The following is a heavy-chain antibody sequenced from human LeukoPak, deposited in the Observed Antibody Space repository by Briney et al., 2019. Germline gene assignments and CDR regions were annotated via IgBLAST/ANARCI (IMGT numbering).Heavy chain of an antibody. D-gene: IGHD1-1*01. Sequence: GGSLRLSCAASGFTFSSFDMHWVRHPTGQGLEGGSTIGTASDTYYPGSVEGRFTFSRDNAKNSLYLQMNSLTAGDTAVYYCARGPPRGKYYYMDVWGKGTTVTVSS. J-gene: IGHJ6*03. CDR2: IGTASDT. V-gene: IGHV3-13*01. CDR1: GFTFSSFD. CDR3: ARGPPRGKYYYMDV.